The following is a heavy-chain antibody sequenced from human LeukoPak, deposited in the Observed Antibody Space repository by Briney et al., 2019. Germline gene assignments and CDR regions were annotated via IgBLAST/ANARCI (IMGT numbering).Heavy chain of an antibody. Sequence: PSETLSLTCTVSGGSISSSSYYWGWIRQPPGKGLEWIGSIYYSGSTYYNPSLKSRVTISVDTSKNQFSLKLSSVTAADTAVYYCARDLASSDCSGGSCYESNWFDPWGQGTLVTVSS. V-gene: IGHV4-39*07. CDR1: GGSISSSSYY. D-gene: IGHD2-15*01. CDR2: IYYSGST. J-gene: IGHJ5*02. CDR3: ARDLASSDCSGGSCYESNWFDP.